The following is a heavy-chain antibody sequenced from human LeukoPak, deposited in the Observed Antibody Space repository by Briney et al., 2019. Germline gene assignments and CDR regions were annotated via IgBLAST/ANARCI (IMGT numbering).Heavy chain of an antibody. Sequence: GRSLRLSCAASGFTFSSYGMHWVRQAPGKGLEWVAVISYAGSNKYYGDSVKGRFTISRDKSQNTLYLQMNSLRAEDTAVYYCAKETDLRYFDYWGQGILVTVSS. J-gene: IGHJ4*02. CDR2: ISYAGSNK. CDR1: GFTFSSYG. CDR3: AKETDLRYFDY. V-gene: IGHV3-30*18.